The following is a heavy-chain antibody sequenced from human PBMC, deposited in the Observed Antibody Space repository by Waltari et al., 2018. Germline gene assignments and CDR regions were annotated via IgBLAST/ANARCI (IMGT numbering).Heavy chain of an antibody. CDR3: ATYIGASVGTAAFDV. CDR2: MSYSGAT. J-gene: IGHJ3*01. Sequence: QLQLQESGPGLVKPSETLSLTCSVSGVSITSNRHYWGWIRQPPGQGLEWIGTMSYSGATYSRPALRSRVTRSGDTSKSQLSRKLGSVTAADTAVDYCATYIGASVGTAAFDVWGQGTMVTVSS. V-gene: IGHV4-39*01. CDR1: GVSITSNRHY. D-gene: IGHD5-12*01.